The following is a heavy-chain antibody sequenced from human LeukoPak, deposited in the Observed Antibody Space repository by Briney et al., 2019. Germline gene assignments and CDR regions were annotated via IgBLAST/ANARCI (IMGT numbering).Heavy chain of an antibody. V-gene: IGHV3-30-3*01. Sequence: GGSLGLSCAASGFTFSSYAMHWVRQAPGKGLEWVAVISYDGSNKYYADSVKGRFTISRDNSKNTLYLQMNSLRAEDTAVYYCARGGFLEWSTPLYYYYYGMDVWGQGTTVTVSS. J-gene: IGHJ6*02. D-gene: IGHD3-3*01. CDR3: ARGGFLEWSTPLYYYYYGMDV. CDR2: ISYDGSNK. CDR1: GFTFSSYA.